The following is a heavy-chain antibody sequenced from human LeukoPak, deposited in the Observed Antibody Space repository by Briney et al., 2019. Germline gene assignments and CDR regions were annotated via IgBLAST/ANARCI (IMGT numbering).Heavy chain of an antibody. CDR2: INHSGST. Sequence: SETLSLTCAVYGGSFSGYYWSWIRQPPGKGLEWIGEINHSGSTNYNPSLKSRVTISVDASKNQFSLKLSSVTAADTAVYYCARGLYCSGGSCYRPFDYWGQGALVTVSS. J-gene: IGHJ4*02. CDR3: ARGLYCSGGSCYRPFDY. D-gene: IGHD2-15*01. V-gene: IGHV4-34*01. CDR1: GGSFSGYY.